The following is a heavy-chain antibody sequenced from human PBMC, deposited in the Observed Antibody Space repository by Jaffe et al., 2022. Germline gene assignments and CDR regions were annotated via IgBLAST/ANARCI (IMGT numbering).Heavy chain of an antibody. CDR2: IYPGDSDT. Sequence: EVQLVQSGAEVKKPGESLKISCKGSGYSFTSYWIGWVRQMPGKGLEWMGIIYPGDSDTRYSPSFQGQVTISADKSISTAYLQWSSLKASDTAMYYCVSGLIQLWLGVTMDYWGQGTLVTVSS. CDR1: GYSFTSYW. V-gene: IGHV5-51*03. CDR3: VSGLIQLWLGVTMDY. J-gene: IGHJ4*02. D-gene: IGHD5-18*01.